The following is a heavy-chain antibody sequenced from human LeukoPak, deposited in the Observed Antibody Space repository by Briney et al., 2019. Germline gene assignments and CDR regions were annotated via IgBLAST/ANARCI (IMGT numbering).Heavy chain of an antibody. CDR3: ANDLGWIQLNLG. V-gene: IGHV3-23*01. CDR2: ISGSGGST. D-gene: IGHD5-18*01. J-gene: IGHJ4*02. Sequence: GGSLRLSCAASGFTFSSYEMNWVRQAPGKGLEWVSDISGSGGSTYYADSVKGRFTISRGNPKNMVYLQMNSLRVEDTAIYYCANDLGWIQLNLGRGQGTLVTVSS. CDR1: GFTFSSYE.